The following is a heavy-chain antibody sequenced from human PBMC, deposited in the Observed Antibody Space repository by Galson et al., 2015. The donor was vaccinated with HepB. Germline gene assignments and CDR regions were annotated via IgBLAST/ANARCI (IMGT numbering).Heavy chain of an antibody. D-gene: IGHD3-3*01. CDR2: ISAYNGNT. CDR3: ARSITIFGVVSLSMDV. J-gene: IGHJ6*03. V-gene: IGHV1-18*01. CDR1: GYTFTSYG. Sequence: SVKVSCKASGYTFTSYGISWVRQAPGQGLEWMGWISAYNGNTNYAQKLQGRVTMTTDTSTSTAYMELRSLRSDDTAVYCCARSITIFGVVSLSMDVWGKGTTVTVSS.